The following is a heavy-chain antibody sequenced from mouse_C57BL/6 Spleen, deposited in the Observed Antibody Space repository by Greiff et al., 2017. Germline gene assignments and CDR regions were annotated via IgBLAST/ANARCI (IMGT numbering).Heavy chain of an antibody. CDR2: IDPSDSYT. CDR3: AREGLLRGYAMDY. J-gene: IGHJ4*01. CDR1: GYTFTSYW. V-gene: IGHV1-59*01. Sequence: QVQLQQPGAELVRPGTSVKLSCKASGYTFTSYWMHWVKQRPGQGLEWIGVIDPSDSYTNYNQKFKGKATLTVDTSSSTAYMQLSSLTSEDSAVYYCAREGLLRGYAMDYWGQGTSVTVSS. D-gene: IGHD1-1*01.